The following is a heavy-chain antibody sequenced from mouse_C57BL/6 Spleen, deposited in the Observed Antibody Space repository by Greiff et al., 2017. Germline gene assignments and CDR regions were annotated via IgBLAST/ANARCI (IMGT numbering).Heavy chain of an antibody. CDR1: GYSITSGYY. CDR3: ARDATAQASYAMDY. Sequence: VQLQQSGPGLVKPSQSLSLTCSVTGYSITSGYYWNWIRQFPGNKLEWMGYISYDGSNNYNPSLKNRISITRDTSKNQFFLKLNSVTTEDTATYYCARDATAQASYAMDYWGQGTSVTVSS. CDR2: ISYDGSN. D-gene: IGHD3-2*02. V-gene: IGHV3-6*01. J-gene: IGHJ4*01.